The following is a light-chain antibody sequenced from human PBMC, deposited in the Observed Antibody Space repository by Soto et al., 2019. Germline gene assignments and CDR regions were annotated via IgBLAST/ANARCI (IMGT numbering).Light chain of an antibody. Sequence: QAVVTQPPSVSGAPGQGVTISCTGSSSNIGAPYDVHWYQHLPGTAPKLLIYGGNNRPSGVPDRFSGSKSGNTASLTISGLQAEDEADYYCSSFTSAYTFVFGSGTKVTVL. CDR2: GGN. CDR3: SSFTSAYTFV. CDR1: SSNIGAPYD. J-gene: IGLJ1*01. V-gene: IGLV1-40*01.